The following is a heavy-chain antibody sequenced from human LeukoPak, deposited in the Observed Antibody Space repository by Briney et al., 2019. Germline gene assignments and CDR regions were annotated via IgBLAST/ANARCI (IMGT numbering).Heavy chain of an antibody. CDR2: IYTSGST. CDR1: GGSISSYY. D-gene: IGHD3-9*01. V-gene: IGHV4-4*07. CDR3: ARESTHYDILTGYVVPYYYYGMDV. J-gene: IGHJ6*02. Sequence: SETLSLTCTVSGGSISSYYWSWIRQPAGKGLEWIVRIYTSGSTNYNPSLKSRVTMSVDTSKNQFSLKLSSVTAADTAVYYCARESTHYDILTGYVVPYYYYGMDVWGQGTTVTVSS.